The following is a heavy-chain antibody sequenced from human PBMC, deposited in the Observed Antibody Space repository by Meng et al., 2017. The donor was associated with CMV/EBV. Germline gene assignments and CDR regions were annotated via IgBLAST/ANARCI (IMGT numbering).Heavy chain of an antibody. CDR1: GGSISSSSYY. V-gene: IGHV4-39*01. CDR2: IYYSGST. Sequence: GPLRLSCTVSGGSISSSSYYWGWIRQPPGKGLEWIGSIYYSGSTYYNPSLQSRVTISVDTSKNHFSLRLGSVSAADTAVYYCARHGTAAADAFDIWGQGPMVTVSS. J-gene: IGHJ3*02. D-gene: IGHD6-13*01. CDR3: ARHGTAAADAFDI.